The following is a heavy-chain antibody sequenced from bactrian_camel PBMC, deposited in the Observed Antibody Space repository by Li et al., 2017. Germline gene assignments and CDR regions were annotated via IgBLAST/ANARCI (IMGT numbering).Heavy chain of an antibody. Sequence: VQLVESGGDSVQAGGSLRLSCEVSGNTISRSCMAWLRQAPGKSREGVAFFDKDGTIRYGESVRGRFTISKDNATGTLYLQMNSLKPQDTANYYCAGGPPISLMSTWCVLSRAGYNVWGQATQVTVS. D-gene: IGHD5*01. J-gene: IGHJ4*01. CDR3: AGGPPISLMSTWCVLSRAGYNV. CDR1: GNTISRSC. V-gene: IGHV3S53*01. CDR2: FDKDGTI.